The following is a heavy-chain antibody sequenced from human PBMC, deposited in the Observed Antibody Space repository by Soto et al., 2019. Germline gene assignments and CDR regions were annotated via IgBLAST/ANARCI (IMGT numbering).Heavy chain of an antibody. J-gene: IGHJ5*01. CDR3: ARNRSGWYDF. D-gene: IGHD6-19*01. Sequence: QVQLVQSAAEVGKPGASVKVSCKASGYTFTTIRLSCVRQAPGQGLEWMGWIRPHNGDTQYAQKFQGRVTMTAATSTTTAYMEARNLTPDDPDLFYCARNRSGWYDFWGQGNLVTVSS. CDR1: GYTFTTIR. CDR2: IRPHNGDT. V-gene: IGHV1-18*01.